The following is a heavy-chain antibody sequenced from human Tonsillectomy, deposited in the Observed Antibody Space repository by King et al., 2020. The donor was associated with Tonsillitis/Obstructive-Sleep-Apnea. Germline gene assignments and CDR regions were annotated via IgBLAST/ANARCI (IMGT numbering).Heavy chain of an antibody. J-gene: IGHJ3*01. CDR3: AKFASRGDAFDF. Sequence: VQLVESGGGLVQPGGSLRLSCAASGFIFSSYAMTWVRQAPGKGLEWVSALSGSGGTTYYADSVKGRFTFSRDNSKKTLYLQMNSLRAEDTAVYYCAKFASRGDAFDFWGQGTMVTVSS. CDR2: LSGSGGTT. CDR1: GFIFSSYA. D-gene: IGHD3-16*01. V-gene: IGHV3-23*04.